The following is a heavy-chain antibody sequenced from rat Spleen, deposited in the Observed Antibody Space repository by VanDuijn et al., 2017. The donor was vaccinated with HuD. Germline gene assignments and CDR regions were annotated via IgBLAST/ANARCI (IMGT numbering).Heavy chain of an antibody. CDR3: TRDMTYFGNNWYFDF. J-gene: IGHJ1*01. V-gene: IGHV5-25*01. CDR1: GFTFSNYD. D-gene: IGHD1-9*01. CDR2: IRAGADTT. Sequence: EVQLVESGGGLVQPGRSMKLSCAASGFTFSNYDMAWVRQAPTKGLEWIASIRAGADTTYYRDSVKGRFTISRDNAQNTLYLQMDSLRSEDTATYYCTRDMTYFGNNWYFDFWGPGTMVTVSS.